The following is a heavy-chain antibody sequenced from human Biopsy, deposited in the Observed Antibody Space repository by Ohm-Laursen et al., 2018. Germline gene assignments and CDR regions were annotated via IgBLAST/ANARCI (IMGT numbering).Heavy chain of an antibody. D-gene: IGHD3-10*01. J-gene: IGHJ3*02. CDR1: GYTFTGHS. CDR3: ARDRMVTIITLVRADTFDI. Sequence: ASVKVSCKASGYTFTGHSIHWMRQAPGQGLEWMGWVNPNSGATNYAQKFQGRVTMTSDTSISTAYIELRRLISDDTAVYFCARDRMVTIITLVRADTFDIWGQGTLVSVSS. V-gene: IGHV1-2*02. CDR2: VNPNSGAT.